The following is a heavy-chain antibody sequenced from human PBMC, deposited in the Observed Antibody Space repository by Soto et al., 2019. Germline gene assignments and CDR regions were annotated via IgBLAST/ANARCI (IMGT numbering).Heavy chain of an antibody. Sequence: SETLSLTCTVSGGSISSYYWSWIRQPPGKGLEWIGYIYYSGSTNYNPSLKSRVTISVDTSKNQFSLKLSSVTAADTAVYYCARYLMVRGGDDAFDIWGQGTMVTV. CDR3: ARYLMVRGGDDAFDI. CDR2: IYYSGST. D-gene: IGHD3-10*01. V-gene: IGHV4-59*01. CDR1: GGSISSYY. J-gene: IGHJ3*02.